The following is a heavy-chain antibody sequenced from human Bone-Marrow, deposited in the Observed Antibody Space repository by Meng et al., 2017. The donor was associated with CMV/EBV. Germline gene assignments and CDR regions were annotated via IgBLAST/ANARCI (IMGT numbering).Heavy chain of an antibody. Sequence: GGSLRLSCSASGFTFDDYAMHWVRQAPGKGLEWVSGISWNSGSIGYADAVKGRFTISRDNAKNSLYLQMNSLRAEDTALYYCAKAGSRGYDFWSGYGNWFDPWGQGALVTFYS. D-gene: IGHD3-3*01. CDR1: GFTFDDYA. CDR2: ISWNSGSI. CDR3: AKAGSRGYDFWSGYGNWFDP. J-gene: IGHJ5*02. V-gene: IGHV3-9*01.